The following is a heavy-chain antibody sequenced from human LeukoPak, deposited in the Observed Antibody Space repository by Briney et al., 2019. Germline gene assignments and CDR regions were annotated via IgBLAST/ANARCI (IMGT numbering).Heavy chain of an antibody. Sequence: GRSLRLSCAASGFTFSSYGMHWVRQAPGKGLEWVAVISNDGSNKYYADSVKGRFTVSRDNSKNTLYLQMSSLRAEDTAVFYCAKDRRGYTYNFDYWGQGTLVTVSS. D-gene: IGHD5-18*01. J-gene: IGHJ4*02. CDR2: ISNDGSNK. CDR1: GFTFSSYG. V-gene: IGHV3-30*18. CDR3: AKDRRGYTYNFDY.